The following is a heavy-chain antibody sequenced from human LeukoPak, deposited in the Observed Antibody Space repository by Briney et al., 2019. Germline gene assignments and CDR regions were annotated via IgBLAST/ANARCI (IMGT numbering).Heavy chain of an antibody. CDR2: ISGSGEII. J-gene: IGHJ4*02. CDR3: ARDDSHGYHFFDS. CDR1: GFTFSSYS. Sequence: PGGSLRLSCAASGFTFSSYSMNWIRPAPGKGLEWVSSISGSGEIIYYGDSVKGRVSTSRDNGKNSLYLQINSVRPEDMAVYYCARDDSHGYHFFDSWGRGTLVTVSS. V-gene: IGHV3-21*01. D-gene: IGHD3-22*01.